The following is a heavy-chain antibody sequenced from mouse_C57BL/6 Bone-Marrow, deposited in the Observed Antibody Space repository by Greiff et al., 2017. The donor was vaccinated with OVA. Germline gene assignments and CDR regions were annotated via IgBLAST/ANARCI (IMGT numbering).Heavy chain of an antibody. D-gene: IGHD3-2*02. CDR1: GYTFTSYW. V-gene: IGHV1-5*01. CDR2: IYPGNSDT. CDR3: TRKPECCDSSGYDY. J-gene: IGHJ2*01. Sequence: EVQLQQSGTVLARPGASVKMSCKTSGYTFTSYWLHWVKQRPGQGLEWIGAIYPGNSDTSSNQKFQGKAKLTAVTSARTAYMELSSLTNDDSAVYYCTRKPECCDSSGYDYWGQGTTRTVSS.